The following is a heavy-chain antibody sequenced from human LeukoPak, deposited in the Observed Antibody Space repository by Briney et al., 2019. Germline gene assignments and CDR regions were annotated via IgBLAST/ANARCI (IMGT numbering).Heavy chain of an antibody. D-gene: IGHD6-6*01. Sequence: GGSLRLSCEASEFIFSSYGMHWVRQAPGKGLEWVAVIWYDGSKYYADSVKGRFTISRDNSKNTLYLQMNSLRAEDTAVYYCARDKYSSSSYYFDYWGQGTLVTVSS. CDR3: ARDKYSSSSYYFDY. J-gene: IGHJ4*02. CDR1: EFIFSSYG. CDR2: IWYDGSK. V-gene: IGHV3-33*01.